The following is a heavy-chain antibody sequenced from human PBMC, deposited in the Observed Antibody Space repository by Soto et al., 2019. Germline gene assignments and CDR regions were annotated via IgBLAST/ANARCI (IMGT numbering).Heavy chain of an antibody. D-gene: IGHD1-26*01. J-gene: IGHJ3*02. Sequence: SVKVSCKASGRTFSSYAISWVRQAPGQGLEWMGGIIPIFGTANYAQKFQGRVTITADKSTSTAYMELSSLRSGDTAVYYCARGSGMGAPDGSFDIWGQGTMVTVSS. CDR2: IIPIFGTA. V-gene: IGHV1-69*06. CDR1: GRTFSSYA. CDR3: ARGSGMGAPDGSFDI.